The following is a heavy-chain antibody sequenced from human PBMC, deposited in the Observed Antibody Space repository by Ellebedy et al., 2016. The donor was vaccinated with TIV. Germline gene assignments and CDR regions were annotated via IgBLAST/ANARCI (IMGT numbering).Heavy chain of an antibody. CDR3: ARGRWIGATFFDY. J-gene: IGHJ4*02. D-gene: IGHD1-26*01. V-gene: IGHV4-34*01. CDR1: GESLSHHY. Sequence: SETLSLTCGVYGESLSHHYWSWIRQPPGKGLEWIGEINHSASTNSNPSLKSRVTISVDTSKNQFSLKLSSVTAADTAVYHCARGRWIGATFFDYWGQGTLVTVSS. CDR2: INHSAST.